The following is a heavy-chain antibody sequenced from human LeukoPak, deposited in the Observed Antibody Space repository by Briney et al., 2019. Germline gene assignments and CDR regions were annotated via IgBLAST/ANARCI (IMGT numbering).Heavy chain of an antibody. CDR1: GYTFTGYY. J-gene: IGHJ4*02. Sequence: ASVKVSCKASGYTFTGYYMHWVRQAPGQGLEWMGRINPNSGGTNYAQKFQGRVTMTRDTSISTAYMELSRLRSDDTAVYYCARDRGIAAATGAFDYWGQGTLVTVSS. CDR3: ARDRGIAAATGAFDY. CDR2: INPNSGGT. V-gene: IGHV1-2*06. D-gene: IGHD6-13*01.